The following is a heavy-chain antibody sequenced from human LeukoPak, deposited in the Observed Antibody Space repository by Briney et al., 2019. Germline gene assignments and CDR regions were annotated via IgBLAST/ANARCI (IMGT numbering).Heavy chain of an antibody. Sequence: AAVKVSCKASRYILTGYYMHWVRPTPGQGVDWMGLIKPNRGATNYARKFEGTVTMTREMSIDTVYMELSSLRSDDTAVYDCAKGGLERWKLSGYYWGQGTLVTVSS. CDR2: IKPNRGAT. CDR3: AKGGLERWKLSGYY. D-gene: IGHD2-15*01. CDR1: RYILTGYY. V-gene: IGHV1-2*02. J-gene: IGHJ4*02.